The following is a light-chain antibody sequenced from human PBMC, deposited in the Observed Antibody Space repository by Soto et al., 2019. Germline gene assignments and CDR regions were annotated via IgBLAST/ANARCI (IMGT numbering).Light chain of an antibody. CDR3: SAWDDRLNGWV. Sequence: QAVVTQPPSASGTPGQRVTISCSGAGSNIGSNTVNWYQQLSGTAPKLLIFSTNQRPSGVPDRFSGSKSGTSASLAISGLQSEDEADYYCSAWDDRLNGWVFGGGTKLTVL. CDR1: GSNIGSNT. J-gene: IGLJ3*02. CDR2: STN. V-gene: IGLV1-44*01.